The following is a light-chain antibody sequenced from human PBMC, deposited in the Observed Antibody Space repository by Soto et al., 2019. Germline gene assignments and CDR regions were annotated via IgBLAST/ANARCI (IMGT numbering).Light chain of an antibody. CDR3: QQYNNYSAFT. Sequence: DIQMTQSPSTLSASVGDRVTITCRARQSISSWLAWYQQKPGKAPKLLIYKASSIESGVPSRFSGSGSGTEFTLPISCLQPDDFSTYYCQQYNNYSAFTFGPGTKVDIK. CDR1: QSISSW. V-gene: IGKV1-5*03. CDR2: KAS. J-gene: IGKJ3*01.